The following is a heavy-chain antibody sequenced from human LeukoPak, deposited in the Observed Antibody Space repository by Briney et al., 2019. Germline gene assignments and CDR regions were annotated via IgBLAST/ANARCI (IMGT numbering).Heavy chain of an antibody. Sequence: SQTLSLTCTVSGGSISSGGYYWSWIRQHPGKGLEWIGYIYYSGSTYYNPSLKSRVTISVDTSKNQFSLKLSSVTAADTAVYYCARQTITFGGVIATPGHFDYWGQGTLVTVSS. J-gene: IGHJ4*02. CDR1: GGSISSGGYY. CDR3: ARQTITFGGVIATPGHFDY. V-gene: IGHV4-31*03. D-gene: IGHD3-16*02. CDR2: IYYSGST.